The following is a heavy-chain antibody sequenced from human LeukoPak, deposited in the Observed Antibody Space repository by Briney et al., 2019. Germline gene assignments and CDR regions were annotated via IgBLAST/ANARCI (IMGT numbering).Heavy chain of an antibody. D-gene: IGHD1-26*01. CDR1: GGSITNSY. CDR2: IYYTGST. J-gene: IGHJ5*02. CDR3: ARHVAVGETA. V-gene: IGHV4-59*08. Sequence: SETLSLTCSVSGGSITNSYWSWIRQLPGKGLEWIGYIYYTGSTTCSPSYKSRVTISIDTSRNQISLKLTSVTAADTAVYYCARHVAVGETAWGQGTLVTVFS.